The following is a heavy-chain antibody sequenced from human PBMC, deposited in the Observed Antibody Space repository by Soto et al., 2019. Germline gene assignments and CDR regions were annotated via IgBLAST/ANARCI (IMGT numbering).Heavy chain of an antibody. CDR3: ARGAYSSSWWTY. Sequence: QVQLVQSGAEVKKPGSSVKVSCKASGGTFSSYTISWVRQAPGQGLEWMGRIIPILGIANYAQKFQGRVTITADKSTSTAYRELSSLRSEDTAVYSCARGAYSSSWWTYWGQGTLVTVSS. V-gene: IGHV1-69*02. CDR2: IIPILGIA. J-gene: IGHJ4*02. D-gene: IGHD6-13*01. CDR1: GGTFSSYT.